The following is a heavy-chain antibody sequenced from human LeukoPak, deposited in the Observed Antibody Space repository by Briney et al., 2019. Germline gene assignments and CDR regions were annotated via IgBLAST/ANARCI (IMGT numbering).Heavy chain of an antibody. V-gene: IGHV3-7*03. Sequence: GGSLRLSCAASGFTFSSYWMSWVRQAPGKGLEWVANIKQDGSEKYYVDSVKGRFTISRDNAKKSLYLQMNSLRAEDTAVYYCARVTILARYDSSGYYYVDYWGQGTLVTVSS. D-gene: IGHD3-22*01. CDR3: ARVTILARYDSSGYYYVDY. J-gene: IGHJ4*02. CDR2: IKQDGSEK. CDR1: GFTFSSYW.